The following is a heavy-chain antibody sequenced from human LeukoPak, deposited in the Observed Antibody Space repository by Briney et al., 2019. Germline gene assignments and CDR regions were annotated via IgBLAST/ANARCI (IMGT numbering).Heavy chain of an antibody. D-gene: IGHD5-24*01. CDR2: IIPILGIA. CDR1: GGTFSNYA. Sequence: ASVKVSCKASGGTFSNYAISWVRQAPGQGLEWMGRIIPILGIANYAQKFQGRVTITADKSTSTAYMELSSLRSGDTAVYYCARCRDGYNFKKEDWFDPWGQGTLVTVSS. CDR3: ARCRDGYNFKKEDWFDP. J-gene: IGHJ5*02. V-gene: IGHV1-69*04.